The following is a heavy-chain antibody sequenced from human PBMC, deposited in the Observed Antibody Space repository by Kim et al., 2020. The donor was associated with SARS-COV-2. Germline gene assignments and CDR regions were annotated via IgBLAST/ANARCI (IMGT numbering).Heavy chain of an antibody. Sequence: GGSLRLSCAPSGFTFSSYGIHWVRQAPGKGLQWVTVISYDGRNKYYADSVTGRFSISRDTPKKTLYLHKSGLRPEDTAVYYCAQDRIQADGADWG. CDR2: ISYDGRNK. V-gene: IGHV3-30*18. J-gene: IGHJ1*01. CDR1: GFTFSSYG. CDR3: AQDRIQADGAD. D-gene: IGHD2-8*01.